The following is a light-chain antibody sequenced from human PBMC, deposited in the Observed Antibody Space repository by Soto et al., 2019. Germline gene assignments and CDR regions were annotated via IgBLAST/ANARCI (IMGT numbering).Light chain of an antibody. CDR1: QSISVW. J-gene: IGKJ1*01. CDR3: QQANTFPWT. Sequence: DIQMTQSPSTLSASVGDRVTLTCRASQSISVWLAWYQQKAGKAPNLLIYKASRLESGVPSRFSGSGSETEFTLTISSLQPEDFATYYCQQANTFPWTFGQGTKVDIK. CDR2: KAS. V-gene: IGKV1-5*03.